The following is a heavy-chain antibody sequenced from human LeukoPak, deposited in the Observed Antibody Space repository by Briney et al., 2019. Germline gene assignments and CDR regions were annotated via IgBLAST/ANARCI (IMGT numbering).Heavy chain of an antibody. D-gene: IGHD3-22*01. CDR2: IYYSGST. V-gene: IGHV4-59*01. Sequence: SETLSLTCTVSGGSISSYYWSWIRQPPGKGLEWIGYIYYSGSTNYNPSLKSRVTISVDTSKNQFSLKLSSVTAADTAVYYCARDYDSSGYNDYWGQGTLVTVPS. J-gene: IGHJ4*02. CDR3: ARDYDSSGYNDY. CDR1: GGSISSYY.